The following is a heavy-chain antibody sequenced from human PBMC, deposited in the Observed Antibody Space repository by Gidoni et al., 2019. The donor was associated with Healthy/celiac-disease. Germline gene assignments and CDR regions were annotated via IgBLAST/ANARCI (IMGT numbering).Heavy chain of an antibody. CDR1: GFPFSSYW. Sequence: EVQLVESGGGLVQPGGSLRLSSAASGFPFSSYWMSWVRQAPGKGLEWVDNIKQDGSEKYYVDSVKGRFTISRDNAENSLYLQMNSLRAEDTDVYYCARGPPADYYYYYGMDVWGQGTTVTVSS. CDR3: ARGPPADYYYYYGMDV. V-gene: IGHV3-7*01. J-gene: IGHJ6*02. CDR2: IKQDGSEK.